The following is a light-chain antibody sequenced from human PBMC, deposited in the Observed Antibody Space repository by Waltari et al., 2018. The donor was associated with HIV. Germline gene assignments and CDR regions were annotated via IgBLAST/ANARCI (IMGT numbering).Light chain of an antibody. Sequence: EIVMTQSPATLSESPGERATLSCRASQTVIGNLAWYQQKPGQAPRLLVYGASVRAAGVPARFSGSGSGTEFTLTISSLQSEDFGVYYCQQYNYWPPYTFGQGTKLEMK. CDR3: QQYNYWPPYT. CDR1: QTVIGN. V-gene: IGKV3-15*01. J-gene: IGKJ2*01. CDR2: GAS.